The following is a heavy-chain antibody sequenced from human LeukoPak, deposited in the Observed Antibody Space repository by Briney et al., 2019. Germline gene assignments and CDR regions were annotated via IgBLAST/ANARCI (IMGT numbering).Heavy chain of an antibody. V-gene: IGHV4-34*01. J-gene: IGHJ4*02. CDR3: AREPYYYGSGSYYSFDY. CDR2: INHSGST. D-gene: IGHD3-10*01. CDR1: GGSFSGYY. Sequence: SETLSLTCAVYGGSFSGYYWSWIRQPPGKGLEWIGEINHSGSTNYNPSLKSRVTISVDTSKNQFSLKLSSVTAADTAVYYCAREPYYYGSGSYYSFDYWGQGTLVTVSS.